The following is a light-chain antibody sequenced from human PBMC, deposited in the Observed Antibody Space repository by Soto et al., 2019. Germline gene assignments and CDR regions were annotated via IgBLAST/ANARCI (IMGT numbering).Light chain of an antibody. Sequence: QSVLTQPPSVSAAPGQKVTISCSGSRSNIGNNYVAWYQQHPGKAPKLMIYDVSKRPSGVPDRFSGSKSGNTASLTISGLQAEDEADYYCCSYAGSYTYVFGTGTKLTVL. CDR1: RSNIGNNY. V-gene: IGLV2-11*02. CDR3: CSYAGSYTYV. J-gene: IGLJ1*01. CDR2: DVS.